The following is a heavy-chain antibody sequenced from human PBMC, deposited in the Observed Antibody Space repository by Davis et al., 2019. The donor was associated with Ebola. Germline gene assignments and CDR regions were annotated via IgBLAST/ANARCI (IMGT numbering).Heavy chain of an antibody. CDR3: ARSFIGRYYYYGIDV. Sequence: GESLKISCAASEFTFTTYVMYWVRQAPGKGLEWVAVISYDGDNSYYADSVKGRFTISRDNAKNSLYLQTNSLRAEDTAVYYCARSFIGRYYYYGIDVWGQGTTVTVSS. CDR1: EFTFTTYV. J-gene: IGHJ6*02. CDR2: ISYDGDNS. V-gene: IGHV3-30-3*01. D-gene: IGHD3-16*02.